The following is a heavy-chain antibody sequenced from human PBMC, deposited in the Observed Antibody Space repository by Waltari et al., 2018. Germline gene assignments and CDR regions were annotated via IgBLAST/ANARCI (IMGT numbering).Heavy chain of an antibody. Sequence: VQLLESGGGLVQPGGSLRLSCAASGFTFSSYAMSWVRQAPGKGLEWVSVIYSGGSTYYADSVKGRFTISRDNSKNTLYLQMNSLRAEDTAVYYCAKVKRAYWGQGTLVTVSS. CDR1: GFTFSSYA. J-gene: IGHJ4*02. V-gene: IGHV3-23*03. CDR2: IYSGGST. CDR3: AKVKRAY.